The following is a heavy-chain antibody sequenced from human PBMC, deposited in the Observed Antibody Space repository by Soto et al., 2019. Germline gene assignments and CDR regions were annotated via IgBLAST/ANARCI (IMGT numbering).Heavy chain of an antibody. D-gene: IGHD3-10*01. CDR3: AKQGPYYYGSGFNCFDP. Sequence: EVQLLESGGGLVQPGGSLRLSCAASGFTFSSYAMSWVRQAPGKGLEWVSAISGSGGSTFYADSVKCWFTISRDNSKNTLYLQMNSLIAEDTTVYYCAKQGPYYYGSGFNCFDPWGQGTLVTVSS. J-gene: IGHJ5*02. CDR2: ISGSGGST. V-gene: IGHV3-23*01. CDR1: GFTFSSYA.